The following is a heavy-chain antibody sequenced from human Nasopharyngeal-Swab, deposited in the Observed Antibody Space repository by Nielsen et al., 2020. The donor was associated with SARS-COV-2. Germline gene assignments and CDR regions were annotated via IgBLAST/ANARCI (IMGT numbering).Heavy chain of an antibody. Sequence: GESLKISCAASGLGFSNYEMNWVRQAPGKGLEWISYISTTTATIYYADSVKGRFTISRDDSKNSLYLQMSSLRTEDTALYYCARDLSSIWTSGLGVWGQGTTVIVSS. D-gene: IGHD6-13*01. CDR2: ISTTTATI. V-gene: IGHV3-48*03. CDR1: GLGFSNYE. CDR3: ARDLSSIWTSGLGV. J-gene: IGHJ6*02.